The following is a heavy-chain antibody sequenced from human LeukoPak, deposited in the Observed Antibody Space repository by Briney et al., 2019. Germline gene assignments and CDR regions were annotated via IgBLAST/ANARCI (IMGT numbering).Heavy chain of an antibody. Sequence: GGSLRLSCAASGFTVSSNYMSWVRQAPGKGLEWVSVIYSGGSTYYADSVKGRFTISRDNSKNTLYLQMNSLRAEDTAVYYCAKVYSSGWWFFDYWGQGTLVTVSS. V-gene: IGHV3-66*02. J-gene: IGHJ4*02. D-gene: IGHD6-19*01. CDR3: AKVYSSGWWFFDY. CDR1: GFTVSSNY. CDR2: IYSGGST.